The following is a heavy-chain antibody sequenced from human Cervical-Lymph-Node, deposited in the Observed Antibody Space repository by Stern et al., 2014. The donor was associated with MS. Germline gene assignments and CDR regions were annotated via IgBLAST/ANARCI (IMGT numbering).Heavy chain of an antibody. V-gene: IGHV1-69*01. CDR1: GGNFRSHA. D-gene: IGHD3-10*01. Sequence: QVQLVQSGAEVKKPGSSVKVSCKASGGNFRSHAISWVRQAPGQGLEWMGGIIPIFGTGNYAQKFQGRVTITADESTSTAYMELSSLRSEDTAVYYCARGGFGGDPYFDYWGQGTLVTVSS. CDR3: ARGGFGGDPYFDY. CDR2: IIPIFGTG. J-gene: IGHJ4*02.